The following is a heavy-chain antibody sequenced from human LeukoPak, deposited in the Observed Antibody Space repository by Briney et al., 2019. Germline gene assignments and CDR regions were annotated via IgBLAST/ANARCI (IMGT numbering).Heavy chain of an antibody. J-gene: IGHJ4*02. D-gene: IGHD1-1*01. CDR2: IYYSGST. CDR3: ARQNWLTDTY. V-gene: IGHV4-39*07. CDR1: GGSISSSSYY. Sequence: SETLSLTCTVSGGSISSSSYYWGWIRQPPGKGLEWIGSIYYSGSTYYNPSLKSRVTISVDTSKNQFSLKLSSVTAADTAVYYCARQNWLTDTYWGQGTLVTVSS.